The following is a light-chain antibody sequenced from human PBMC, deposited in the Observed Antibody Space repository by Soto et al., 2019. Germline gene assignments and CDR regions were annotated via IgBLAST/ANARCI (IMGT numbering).Light chain of an antibody. CDR2: EGS. CDR1: SSDIGSYNL. Sequence: QSVLTQPASVSGSPGQSITISCPGTSSDIGSYNLVSWYQHHPGKAPKLMIYEGSKRPSGVSNRFSGSKSGNTASLTISGLQAEDEADYYCCSYAGGFVTFGGGTKLTVL. J-gene: IGLJ2*01. V-gene: IGLV2-23*01. CDR3: CSYAGGFVT.